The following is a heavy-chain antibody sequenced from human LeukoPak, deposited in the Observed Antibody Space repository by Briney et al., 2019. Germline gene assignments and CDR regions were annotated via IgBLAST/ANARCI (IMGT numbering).Heavy chain of an antibody. D-gene: IGHD3-3*01. Sequence: PGGSLRLSCAASGFTVSSNYMSWVRQAPGKGLEWVSSIYSGGSTYYADSVKGRFTISRDNSKNTVDLQMNSLRAEDTAVYYCARVRLDRSERYLGAFENWGQGTMVTVSS. CDR2: IYSGGST. CDR1: GFTVSSNY. V-gene: IGHV3-53*01. CDR3: ARVRLDRSERYLGAFEN. J-gene: IGHJ3*02.